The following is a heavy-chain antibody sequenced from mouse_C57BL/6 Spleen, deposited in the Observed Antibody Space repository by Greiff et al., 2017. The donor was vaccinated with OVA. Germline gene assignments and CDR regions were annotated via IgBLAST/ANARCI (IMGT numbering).Heavy chain of an antibody. J-gene: IGHJ2*01. CDR1: GYTFTSYW. CDR2: IHPNSGST. Sequence: QVQLQQPGAELVKPGASVKLSCKASGYTFTSYWMHWVKQRPGQGLEWIGMIHPNSGSTNYNEKFKSKATLTVDKSSSTAYMQLSSLTSEDSAVYYCARDYGRGYYFDYWGQGTTLTVSS. V-gene: IGHV1-64*01. D-gene: IGHD1-1*01. CDR3: ARDYGRGYYFDY.